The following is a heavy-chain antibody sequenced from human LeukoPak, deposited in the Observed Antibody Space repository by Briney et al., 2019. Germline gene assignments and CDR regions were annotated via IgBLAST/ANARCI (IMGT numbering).Heavy chain of an antibody. Sequence: GGSLRLSCAASGFTFSSYGMHWVRQAPGKGLEWVAVISYDGSNKYYADSVKGRFTISRDNSKNTLYLQMNSLRAEDTAVYYCAKFGMATIYFDYWGQGTLVTVSS. D-gene: IGHD5-24*01. CDR1: GFTFSSYG. J-gene: IGHJ4*02. V-gene: IGHV3-30*18. CDR3: AKFGMATIYFDY. CDR2: ISYDGSNK.